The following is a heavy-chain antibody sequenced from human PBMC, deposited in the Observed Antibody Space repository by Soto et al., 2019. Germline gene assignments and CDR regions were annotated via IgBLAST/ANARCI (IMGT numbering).Heavy chain of an antibody. CDR2: IYPGDSDT. Sequence: GESLKISCKVSGYSFTSSWIAWVRQMPGKGLEWMGIIYPGDSDTRYSPSFQGQVTISADKSISTAYLQWSSLKASDTAMYYCARTSAAGKYYDGMDVWGRGTTVTVSS. D-gene: IGHD6-13*01. CDR1: GYSFTSSW. CDR3: ARTSAAGKYYDGMDV. V-gene: IGHV5-51*01. J-gene: IGHJ6*02.